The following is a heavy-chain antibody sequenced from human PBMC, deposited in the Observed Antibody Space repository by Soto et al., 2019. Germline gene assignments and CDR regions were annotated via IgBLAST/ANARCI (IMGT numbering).Heavy chain of an antibody. CDR2: IYYSGST. Sequence: LSLTCTVSGGSISSYYWSWIRQPPGKGLEWIGYIYYSGSTNYNPSLKSRVTISVDTSKNQFSLKLSSVTAADTAVYYCARVSSYDYGDYEVYYFDYWGQGNLVTVSS. CDR1: GGSISSYY. V-gene: IGHV4-59*01. J-gene: IGHJ4*02. CDR3: ARVSSYDYGDYEVYYFDY. D-gene: IGHD4-17*01.